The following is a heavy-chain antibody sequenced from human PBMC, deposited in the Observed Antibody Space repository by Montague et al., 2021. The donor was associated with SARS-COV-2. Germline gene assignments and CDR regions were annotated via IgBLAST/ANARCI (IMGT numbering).Heavy chain of an antibody. CDR3: ARGRGFDWLGLDAYYFDY. J-gene: IGHJ4*02. CDR2: IYYSGST. CDR1: GGSTSSYY. Sequence: SETLSLTCTVSGGSTSSYYWSWIRQPLGKGLEWIGCIYYSGSTNYNPSLKSRVTISVDTSKTQFSLRLTSMSAADTAVYYCARGRGFDWLGLDAYYFDYWGQGALVAVSS. V-gene: IGHV4-59*01. D-gene: IGHD3-9*01.